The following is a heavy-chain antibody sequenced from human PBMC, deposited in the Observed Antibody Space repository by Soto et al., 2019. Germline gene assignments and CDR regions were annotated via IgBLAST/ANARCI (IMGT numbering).Heavy chain of an antibody. CDR1: GLSFNIYW. J-gene: IGHJ6*02. CDR2: INSDGSHT. V-gene: IGHV3-74*01. Sequence: DVQLVESGGGVVQPGGSQRLSCAASGLSFNIYWMHWVRQVPGKGLVWLARINSDGSHTIYVDSVKGRFTISRDNAKNTVFLQMDSLRDEDTGVYYCAGGMAGLDVWGQGTTVTVSS. CDR3: AGGMAGLDV.